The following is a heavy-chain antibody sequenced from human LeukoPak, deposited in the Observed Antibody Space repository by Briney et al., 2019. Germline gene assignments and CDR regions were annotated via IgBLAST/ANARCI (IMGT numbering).Heavy chain of an antibody. D-gene: IGHD6-19*01. CDR3: ARDGALIAVAGVDY. J-gene: IGHJ4*02. Sequence: ASVKVSCKASGYTFTSYGISWVRQAPGQGLEWMGWISAYNGNTNYAQKLQGRGTMTTDTSTSTAYMELRSLRSDDTAVYYCARDGALIAVAGVDYLGQGALVTVSS. V-gene: IGHV1-18*01. CDR1: GYTFTSYG. CDR2: ISAYNGNT.